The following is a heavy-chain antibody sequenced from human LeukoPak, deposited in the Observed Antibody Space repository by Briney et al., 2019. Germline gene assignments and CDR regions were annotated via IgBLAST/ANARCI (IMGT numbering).Heavy chain of an antibody. Sequence: GGSLRLSCAASGFTFNSYWMSWVRQAPGKGLEWVANIKQDGSEKYYVDSVKGRFTISRDNAKNSLYLQMNSLRAEDTAVYYCARDRRHLDYYYYGMDVWGQGTTVTVSS. CDR2: IKQDGSEK. CDR3: ARDRRHLDYYYYGMDV. J-gene: IGHJ6*02. CDR1: GFTFNSYW. D-gene: IGHD3-16*01. V-gene: IGHV3-7*01.